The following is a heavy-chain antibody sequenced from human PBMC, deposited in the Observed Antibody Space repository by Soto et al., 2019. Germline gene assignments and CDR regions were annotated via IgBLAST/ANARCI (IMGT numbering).Heavy chain of an antibody. CDR3: ARVLYYGSGSYSPYGMDV. Sequence: QVQLVQSGAEVKKPGSSVQVSCKTSGVSFNNNGIGWVRQAPGHGLEWMGGVSPPFRTSNYSRKFQGRISITADASTGTDNMELSSLTSEDTAQYYCARVLYYGSGSYSPYGMDVWGQGTTVTVSS. CDR2: VSPPFRTS. J-gene: IGHJ6*02. CDR1: GVSFNNNG. V-gene: IGHV1-69*01. D-gene: IGHD3-10*01.